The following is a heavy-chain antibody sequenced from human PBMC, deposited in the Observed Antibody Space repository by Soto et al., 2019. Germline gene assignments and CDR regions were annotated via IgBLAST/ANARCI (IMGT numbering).Heavy chain of an antibody. V-gene: IGHV1-69*01. Sequence: QVQLVQSGAEVKKPGSSVKVSCKASGGTFSSYAISWVRQAPGQGLEWMGGIIPIFGTANYAQKFQGRVTITADESTSTAYMELSSLRSEHTVVSYCASPDFWSFFLPPYYCDGMDVWGQGTTVTVSS. CDR1: GGTFSSYA. CDR2: IIPIFGTA. D-gene: IGHD3-3*01. J-gene: IGHJ6*02. CDR3: ASPDFWSFFLPPYYCDGMDV.